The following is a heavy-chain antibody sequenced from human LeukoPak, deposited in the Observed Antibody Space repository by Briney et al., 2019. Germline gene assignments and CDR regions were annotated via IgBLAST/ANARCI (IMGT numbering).Heavy chain of an antibody. CDR3: AREGSSSSAYYYYMDV. CDR1: GYTFTDYY. V-gene: IGHV1-2*02. CDR2: INPNTGGT. Sequence: ASMKVSCKASGYTFTDYYMHWVRQAPGQGLEWMGWINPNTGGTNYAQKFQGRVTMTRDTSISTAYMELSSLRSEDTAVYYCAREGSSSSAYYYYMDVWGKGTTVTVSS. D-gene: IGHD6-6*01. J-gene: IGHJ6*03.